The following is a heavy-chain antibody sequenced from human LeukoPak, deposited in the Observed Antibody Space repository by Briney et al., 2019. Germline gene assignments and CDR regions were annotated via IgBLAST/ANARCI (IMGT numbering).Heavy chain of an antibody. J-gene: IGHJ4*02. V-gene: IGHV4-34*01. CDR1: GGSISSYY. CDR2: INHSGST. CDR3: ARGVLRYFDWLSPDFDY. Sequence: SETLSLTCIVSGGSISSYYWNWIRQPPGKGLEWIGEINHSGSTNYNPSLKSRVTISVDTSKNQFSLKLSSVTAADTAVYYCARGVLRYFDWLSPDFDYWGQGTLVTVSS. D-gene: IGHD3-9*01.